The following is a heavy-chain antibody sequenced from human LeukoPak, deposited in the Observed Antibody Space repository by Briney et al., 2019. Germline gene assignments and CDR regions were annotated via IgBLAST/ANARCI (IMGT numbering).Heavy chain of an antibody. CDR1: GFTFSSYA. CDR2: ISYDGSNK. D-gene: IGHD1-14*01. Sequence: GGSLRLSCAASGFTFSSYAMHWVRQAPGKGLEWVAVISYDGSNKYYADSVKGRFTISRDNSKNTPYLQMNSLRAEDTAVYYCARLTYDAFDIWGQGTMVTVSS. J-gene: IGHJ3*02. V-gene: IGHV3-30-3*01. CDR3: ARLTYDAFDI.